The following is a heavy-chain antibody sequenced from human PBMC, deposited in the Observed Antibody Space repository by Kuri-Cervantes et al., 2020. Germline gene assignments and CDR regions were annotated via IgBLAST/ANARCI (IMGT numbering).Heavy chain of an antibody. CDR3: ARIGYSSGWTNFDY. V-gene: IGHV4-34*01. CDR1: GGSFSGYY. D-gene: IGHD6-19*01. CDR2: INHSGST. Sequence: ESLKISCAVYGGSFSGYYWSWIRQPPGKGLEWIGEINHSGSTNYNPSLKSRVTISVDTSKNQFSLKLSSVTAADTAVYYCARIGYSSGWTNFDYWGQGTLVTVSS. J-gene: IGHJ4*02.